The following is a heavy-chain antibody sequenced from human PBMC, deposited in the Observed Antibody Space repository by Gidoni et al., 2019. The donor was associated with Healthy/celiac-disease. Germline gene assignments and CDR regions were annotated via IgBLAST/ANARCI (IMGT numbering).Heavy chain of an antibody. CDR3: APRPYSGYDSYYGMDV. D-gene: IGHD5-12*01. Sequence: EVQLLESGGGLVQPGGSLRLSCAASGFTFSSYAMSWVRQAPGKGLEWVSAISGSGGSTYYADSVKGRFTISRDNSKNTLYLQMNSLRAEDTAVYYCAPRPYSGYDSYYGMDVWGQGTTVTVSS. CDR2: ISGSGGST. CDR1: GFTFSSYA. J-gene: IGHJ6*02. V-gene: IGHV3-23*01.